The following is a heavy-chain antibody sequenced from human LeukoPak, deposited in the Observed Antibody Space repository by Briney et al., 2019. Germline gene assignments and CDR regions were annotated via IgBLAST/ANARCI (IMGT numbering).Heavy chain of an antibody. CDR2: ISGSGGST. V-gene: IGHV3-23*01. CDR3: EKDHYDYVWGSYRPIDY. D-gene: IGHD3-16*02. Sequence: GGSLRLSCATFRFTFSNYAMNWARQAPGKGLEWVSAISGSGGSTYYADSVKGRFTISRDNSKNTLYLQMNSLRAEDTAVYYCEKDHYDYVWGSYRPIDYWGQGTLVTVSS. CDR1: RFTFSNYA. J-gene: IGHJ4*02.